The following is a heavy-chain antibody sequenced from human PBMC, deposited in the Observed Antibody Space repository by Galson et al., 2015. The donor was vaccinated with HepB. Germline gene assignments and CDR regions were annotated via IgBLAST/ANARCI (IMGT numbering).Heavy chain of an antibody. CDR2: TIPGHSDT. V-gene: IGHV5-51*01. J-gene: IGHJ4*01. D-gene: IGHD4-17*01. CDR1: GYSFTSCW. CDR3: ARTPYYGDYTLGD. Sequence: QSRAPAKTPALALTIVCKCSGYSFTSCWHGWGRQRPGKALVWVGLTIPGHSDTRYRSSFQGQVTISADKSTSTAHQQWGSLKASDTAMYCWARTPYYGDYTLGDWGQGTLVTVSS.